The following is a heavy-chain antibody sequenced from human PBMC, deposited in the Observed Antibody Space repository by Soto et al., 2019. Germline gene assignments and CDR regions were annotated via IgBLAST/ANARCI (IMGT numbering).Heavy chain of an antibody. Sequence: SETLSLTCAVYGGSFSGYYWSWIRQPPGKGLEWIGEINHSGSTNYNPSLKSRVTISVDTSKNQFSLKLSSVTAADTAVYYCARGLQYSGYHGYSGQGSLVTGSS. D-gene: IGHD5-12*01. CDR2: INHSGST. V-gene: IGHV4-34*01. CDR1: GGSFSGYY. J-gene: IGHJ4*02. CDR3: ARGLQYSGYHGY.